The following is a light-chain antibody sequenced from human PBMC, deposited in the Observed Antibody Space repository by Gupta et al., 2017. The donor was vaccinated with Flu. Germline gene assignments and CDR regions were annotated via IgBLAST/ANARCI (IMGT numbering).Light chain of an antibody. CDR1: QSLVYKNGITY. J-gene: IGKJ2*01. CDR2: EVS. Sequence: VTLGQAASISCRSSQSLVYKNGITYLTWFQQRPGQSPRRIIYEVSKRDPGVPDRFSGSGSGTDFTLKISRVEPEDVGVYYCMRWEPPRTFGQGTMMEI. CDR3: MRWEPPRT. V-gene: IGKV2-30*01.